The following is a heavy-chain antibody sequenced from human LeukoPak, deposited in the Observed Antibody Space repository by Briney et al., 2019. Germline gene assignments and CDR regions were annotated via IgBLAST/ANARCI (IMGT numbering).Heavy chain of an antibody. CDR3: ARVLGGYSYGDY. Sequence: QPGRSLRLSCAASGFTFSSYGMHWVRQAPGKGLEWVAVISYDGSNKYYADSVKGRFTISRDNSKNTLYLQMNSLRAEDTAVYYCARVLGGYSYGDYWGQGTLVTV. J-gene: IGHJ4*02. CDR2: ISYDGSNK. V-gene: IGHV3-30*19. CDR1: GFTFSSYG. D-gene: IGHD5-18*01.